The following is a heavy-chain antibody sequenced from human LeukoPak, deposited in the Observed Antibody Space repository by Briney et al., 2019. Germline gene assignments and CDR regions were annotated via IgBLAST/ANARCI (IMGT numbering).Heavy chain of an antibody. V-gene: IGHV4-34*01. Sequence: SETLSLTCAVYGGSFSGYYWSWIRQPPGKGLEWIGEINHSGSTNYNPSLKSRVTISVDTSKNQFSLKLSSVTAADTAVYYCARQVVPAAKTFDYWGQGTLVTVSS. CDR2: INHSGST. CDR3: ARQVVPAAKTFDY. D-gene: IGHD2-2*01. J-gene: IGHJ4*02. CDR1: GGSFSGYY.